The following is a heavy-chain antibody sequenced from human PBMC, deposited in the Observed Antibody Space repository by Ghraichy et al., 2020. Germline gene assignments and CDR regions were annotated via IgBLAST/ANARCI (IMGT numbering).Heavy chain of an antibody. V-gene: IGHV1-2*02. CDR2: INPNTGAS. J-gene: IGHJ4*02. D-gene: IGHD5-12*01. CDR3: ARGGDIMDSFKPGFDF. Sequence: ASVKVSCRASGYTFSGYYMHWVRQAPGQGLECMGWINPNTGASTLAQKFQGRVTMTRDTSVSTAYMELNVLRSDDTALYYCARGGDIMDSFKPGFDFWGQGTLVTVSS. CDR1: GYTFSGYY.